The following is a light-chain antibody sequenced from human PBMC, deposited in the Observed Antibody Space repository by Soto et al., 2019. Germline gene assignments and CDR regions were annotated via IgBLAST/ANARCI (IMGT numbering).Light chain of an antibody. Sequence: DIQMTQCPSSLPASVGDRVTITCRASQSISTYLNWYQQKPGKAPKLLIYAASSVQSGVPSRFSGSASGTDFTLTISSLQPEDFATYYCQQSYSTPPTFGQGTKLEIK. CDR2: AAS. CDR1: QSISTY. J-gene: IGKJ2*01. CDR3: QQSYSTPPT. V-gene: IGKV1-39*01.